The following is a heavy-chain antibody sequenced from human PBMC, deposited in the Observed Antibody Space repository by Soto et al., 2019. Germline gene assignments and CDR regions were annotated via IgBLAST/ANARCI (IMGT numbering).Heavy chain of an antibody. CDR2: IWYDGSNK. CDR1: GFTFSSYG. D-gene: IGHD2-15*01. CDR3: ARGVSDCSGGSCFLAYFDY. Sequence: GGSLRLSCAASGFTFSSYGMHWVRQAPGKGLEWVAVIWYDGSNKYYADSVKGRFTISRDNSKNTLYLQMNSLRAEDTAVYYCARGVSDCSGGSCFLAYFDYWGQGTLVTVSS. J-gene: IGHJ4*02. V-gene: IGHV3-33*01.